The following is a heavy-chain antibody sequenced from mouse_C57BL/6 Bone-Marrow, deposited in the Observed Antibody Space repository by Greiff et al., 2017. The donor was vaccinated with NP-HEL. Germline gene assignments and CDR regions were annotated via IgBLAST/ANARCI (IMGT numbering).Heavy chain of an antibody. D-gene: IGHD1-1*01. Sequence: QVHVKQPGTELVKPGASVKLSCKASGYTFTSYWMHWVKQRPGQGLEWIGNINPSNGGTNYNEKFKSKATLTVDKSSSTAYMQLSSLTSEDSAVYYCARDNYYGSSYLYWYFDVWGTGTTVTVSS. J-gene: IGHJ1*03. V-gene: IGHV1-53*01. CDR3: ARDNYYGSSYLYWYFDV. CDR2: INPSNGGT. CDR1: GYTFTSYW.